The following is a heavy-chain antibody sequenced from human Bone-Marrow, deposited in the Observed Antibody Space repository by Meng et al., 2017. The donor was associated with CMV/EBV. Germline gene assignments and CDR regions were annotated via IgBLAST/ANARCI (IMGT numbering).Heavy chain of an antibody. CDR3: ARGLYADIVATPFDY. Sequence: HVRLVYAEAEVKKPGSSVKVSCKASGGTFSSYAISWVRQAPGQGLEWMGGIIPIFGTANYAQKFQGRVTITADESTSTAYMELSSLRSEDTAVYYCARGLYADIVATPFDYWGQGTLVTVSS. V-gene: IGHV1-69*12. J-gene: IGHJ4*02. CDR1: GGTFSSYA. D-gene: IGHD5-12*01. CDR2: IIPIFGTA.